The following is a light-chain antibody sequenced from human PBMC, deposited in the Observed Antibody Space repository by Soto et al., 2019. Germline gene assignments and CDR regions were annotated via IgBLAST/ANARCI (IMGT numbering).Light chain of an antibody. J-gene: IGLJ1*01. CDR2: EVT. V-gene: IGLV2-8*01. CDR3: CSYVGASIYV. Sequence: QSALTQPPSASGSPGQSVTISCTGTSSDVGGYDYVSWYQQHPGKAPKLMIYEVTIRPSGVSDRFSGSKSGNTASLTVSGLQAEDEADYYCCSYVGASIYVFGTGTKVTVL. CDR1: SSDVGGYDY.